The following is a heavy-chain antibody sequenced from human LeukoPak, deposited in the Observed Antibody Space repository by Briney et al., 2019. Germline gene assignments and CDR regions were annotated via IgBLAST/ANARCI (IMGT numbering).Heavy chain of an antibody. CDR1: GDSVSSNSAS. D-gene: IGHD1-1*01. CDR2: TYYRSKWSN. V-gene: IGHV6-1*01. CDR3: ARDPDSSNEWGPFDY. Sequence: SQTLSLTCAVSGDSVSSNSASWNWIRQSPSGGLEWLGRTYYRSKWSNDYAPSVKSRITINPDTSKNEFSLQLDSVTPEDTAVYYCARDPDSSNEWGPFDYGGQGTLVTVSS. J-gene: IGHJ4*02.